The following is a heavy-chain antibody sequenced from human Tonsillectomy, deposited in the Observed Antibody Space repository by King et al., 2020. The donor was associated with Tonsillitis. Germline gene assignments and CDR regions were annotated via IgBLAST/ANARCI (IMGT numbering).Heavy chain of an antibody. V-gene: IGHV3-9*01. CDR2: ITWNSGSM. D-gene: IGHD3-3*01. Sequence: VQLVESGGGLVQPGRSLRLSCAASGFIFEDYAIHWVRQATGKGLEWVSGITWNSGSMGYADSVKGRFTISRDNAKKSLYLQMNSLSAEDTALSYCAKDIGGVVHIPNYYYYGMDVWGQGTTVTVSS. CDR3: AKDIGGVVHIPNYYYYGMDV. J-gene: IGHJ6*02. CDR1: GFIFEDYA.